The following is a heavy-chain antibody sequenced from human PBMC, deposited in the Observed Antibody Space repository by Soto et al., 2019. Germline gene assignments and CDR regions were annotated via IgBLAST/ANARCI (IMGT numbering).Heavy chain of an antibody. CDR3: ARDDSFAFDI. V-gene: IGHV3-48*01. J-gene: IGHJ3*02. CDR1: GFTLTSYS. CDR2: IRGTT. Sequence: PGGSLRLSCAASGFTLTSYSMNWVRQAPGKGLEWVSYIRGTTHYADSVKGRFTISRDNARSSLYLQMNSLRADHTAVYYCARDDSFAFDIWGQGTMVTVSS. D-gene: IGHD2-21*01.